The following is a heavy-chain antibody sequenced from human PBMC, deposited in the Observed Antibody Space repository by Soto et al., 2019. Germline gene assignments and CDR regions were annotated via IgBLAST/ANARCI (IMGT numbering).Heavy chain of an antibody. Sequence: GASVKVSCKASGYTFNGYYMHWVRQAPGQGLEWMGWINPNSGGTNYAQKFQGRVTMTRDTSISTAYMELSRLRSDDTAVYYCARHRDITMPGHYWGQGTLVTGSS. CDR1: GYTFNGYY. CDR3: ARHRDITMPGHY. D-gene: IGHD3-10*01. V-gene: IGHV1-2*02. J-gene: IGHJ4*02. CDR2: INPNSGGT.